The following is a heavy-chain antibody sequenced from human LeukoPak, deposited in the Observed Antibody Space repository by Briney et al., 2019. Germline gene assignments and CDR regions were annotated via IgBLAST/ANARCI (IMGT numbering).Heavy chain of an antibody. Sequence: SGTLSLTCTVSGGSISSGSYYWSWIRQPAGKGLEWIGRIYTSGSTNYNPSLKSRVTISVDTSKNQFSLKLSSVTAADTAVYYCARLNDFWSGYYDWFDPWGQGTLVTVSS. D-gene: IGHD3-3*01. V-gene: IGHV4-61*02. CDR2: IYTSGST. CDR3: ARLNDFWSGYYDWFDP. CDR1: GGSISSGSYY. J-gene: IGHJ5*02.